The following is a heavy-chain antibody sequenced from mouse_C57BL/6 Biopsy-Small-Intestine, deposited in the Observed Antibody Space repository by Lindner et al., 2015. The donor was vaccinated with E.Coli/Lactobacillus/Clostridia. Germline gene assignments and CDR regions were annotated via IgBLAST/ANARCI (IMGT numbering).Heavy chain of an antibody. CDR3: AGYSNSWYFDV. V-gene: IGHV1-82*01. Sequence: VQLQESGPELVKPGASVKISCKASDYAFSNSWMNWVKQRPGKGLEWIGRIYPGDGDTNYNEKFKGKATLTADKSSSTAYMQLSSLTSEDSAAYFCAGYSNSWYFDVWGAGTTVTVSS. D-gene: IGHD2-5*01. CDR2: IYPGDGDT. J-gene: IGHJ1*01. CDR1: DYAFSNSW.